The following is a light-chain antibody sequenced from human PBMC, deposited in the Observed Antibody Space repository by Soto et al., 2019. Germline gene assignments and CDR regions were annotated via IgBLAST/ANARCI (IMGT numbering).Light chain of an antibody. Sequence: QSPLTQHASVSGFPGKSITISCTGTSIDVGSYNFVSWYQQHPGKAPKLMIYEGSKRPSGVSNRFSGSKSGNTASLTISGLQAEDEADYYCCSYAGSSTYVFGTGTKVTVL. J-gene: IGLJ1*01. CDR1: SIDVGSYNF. CDR3: CSYAGSSTYV. CDR2: EGS. V-gene: IGLV2-23*01.